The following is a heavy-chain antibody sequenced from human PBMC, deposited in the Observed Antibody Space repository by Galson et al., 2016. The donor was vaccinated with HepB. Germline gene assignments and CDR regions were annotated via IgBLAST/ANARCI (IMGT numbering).Heavy chain of an antibody. CDR1: GFNFGAYS. D-gene: IGHD6-13*01. Sequence: SLRLSCAASGFNFGAYSMNWVRQAPGKGLEWISYISNTRSVIHYADSVKGRFTISRDNVNNSLYLQMNSLRDEDTAVYYCARHSRPELGIEPPGTRWFEPWGQGTLVTVSS. CDR2: ISNTRSVI. CDR3: ARHSRPELGIEPPGTRWFEP. V-gene: IGHV3-48*02. J-gene: IGHJ5*02.